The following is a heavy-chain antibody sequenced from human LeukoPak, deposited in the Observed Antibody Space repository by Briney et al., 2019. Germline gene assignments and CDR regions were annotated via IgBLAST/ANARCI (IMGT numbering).Heavy chain of an antibody. J-gene: IGHJ4*02. D-gene: IGHD3-3*01. CDR2: ISDTGSGT. V-gene: IGHV3-23*01. CDR3: AKIFVSSSPSDF. CDR1: GIRFRNYG. Sequence: GGSLRLSCGASGIRFRNYGMSWVRQAPGKGLEWVSTISDTGSGTYYADSVKGRFTISRDNSKNTLHLQMNNLGADDTAIYYCAKIFVSSSPSDFWGQGTLVTVSS.